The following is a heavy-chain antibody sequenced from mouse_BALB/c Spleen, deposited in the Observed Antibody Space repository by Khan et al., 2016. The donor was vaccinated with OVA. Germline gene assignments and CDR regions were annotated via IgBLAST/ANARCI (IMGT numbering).Heavy chain of an antibody. CDR2: IWNDGNT. CDR3: ARQPCYHYNIMDY. V-gene: IGHV2-6-1*01. J-gene: IGHJ4*01. CDR1: GFSLTNYG. Sequence: QVQLKESGPGLVAPSQSLSITCTISGFSLTNYGVHWVRQPPGKGLEWLVVIWNDGNTAYNSALKSRLTISKDNSKSQVFLKMNSLQTDDTAMYFSARQPCYHYNIMDYWGQGTSVTVSS.